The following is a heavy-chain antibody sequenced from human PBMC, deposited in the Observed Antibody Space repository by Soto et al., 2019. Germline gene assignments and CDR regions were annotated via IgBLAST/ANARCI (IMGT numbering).Heavy chain of an antibody. V-gene: IGHV4-59*01. J-gene: IGHJ5*02. Sequence: SETLSLTCTVSGGSISSYYWSWIRQPPGKGLEWICFIYSSGITKYNPYLKIRITITIETYKNQISLTLSSVTAADTAYYYCAKAYSSLSWFDPWGQGTLVTVSS. CDR2: IYSSGIT. CDR3: AKAYSSLSWFDP. CDR1: GGSISSYY. D-gene: IGHD3-22*01.